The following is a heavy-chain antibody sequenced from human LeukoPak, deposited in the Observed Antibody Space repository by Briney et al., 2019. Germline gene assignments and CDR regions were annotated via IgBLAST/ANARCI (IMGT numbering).Heavy chain of an antibody. CDR1: GYTFTSYY. V-gene: IGHV1-46*01. D-gene: IGHD1-26*01. CDR2: INPSGGST. CDR3: ASASGSYLRKAAIFDH. J-gene: IGHJ4*02. Sequence: GASVKVSCKASGYTFTSYYMHWVRQAPGQGLEWMGVINPSGGSTSYAQKFQGRVTMTRDTSTSTVYMELSSLRSEDTAVYYCASASGSYLRKAAIFDHWGQGTLVTVSS.